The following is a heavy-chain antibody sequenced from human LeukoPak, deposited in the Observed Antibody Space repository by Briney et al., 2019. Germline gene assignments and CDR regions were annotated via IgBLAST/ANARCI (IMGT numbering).Heavy chain of an antibody. D-gene: IGHD1-26*01. V-gene: IGHV7-4-1*02. J-gene: IGHJ3*02. CDR1: GYTVTSYA. CDR2: INTNTGNP. CDR3: ARDPLLRAFDI. Sequence: ASVKVSCKASGYTVTSYAMNWVRQAPGQGLEWMGWINTNTGNPTYAQGFTGRFVFSLDTSVSTAYLQINSLKAEDTAVYYCARDPLLRAFDIWGQGTMVTVSS.